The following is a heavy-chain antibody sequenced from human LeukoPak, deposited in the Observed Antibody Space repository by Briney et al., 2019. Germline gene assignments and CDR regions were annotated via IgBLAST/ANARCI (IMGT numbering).Heavy chain of an antibody. CDR2: IYYSGST. D-gene: IGHD2-2*01. CDR1: GGSISSYY. CDR3: ARIVPAAMLVPSYYYYGMDV. Sequence: PSATLSLTCTVAGGSISSYYGSWIRQPPGKGLEWIGYIYYSGSTNYNPSLKSRVTISVDTSKNQFSLKLSSVTAADTAVYYCARIVPAAMLVPSYYYYGMDVWGQGTTVTVSS. V-gene: IGHV4-59*01. J-gene: IGHJ6*02.